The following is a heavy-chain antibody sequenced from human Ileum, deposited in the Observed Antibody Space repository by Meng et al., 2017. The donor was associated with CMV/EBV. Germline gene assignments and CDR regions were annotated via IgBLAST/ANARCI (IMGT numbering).Heavy chain of an antibody. CDR2: IKQDGSEK. V-gene: IGHV3-7*01. J-gene: IGHJ4*02. Sequence: RLSCAAAGFTFNSFNMSWVRQAPGKGLEWVANIKQDGSEKYYVDSVKGRFTISRDNAKNSLYLQMNSLRAEDTAVYYCARGQSGGYWGQGTLVTVSS. CDR1: GFTFNSFN. D-gene: IGHD3-10*01. CDR3: ARGQSGGY.